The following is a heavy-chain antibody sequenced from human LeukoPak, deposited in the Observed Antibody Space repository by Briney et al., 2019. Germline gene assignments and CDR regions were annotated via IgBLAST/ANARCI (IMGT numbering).Heavy chain of an antibody. V-gene: IGHV3-33*01. Sequence: GRSLRLSCAASGFFFSSYGMHWVRQAPGKGLEWVAVIWYDGSNKYYADSVKGRFTISRDNSKNTLYLQMNSLRAEDTAVYYCARGSGDSSGYYFDGFDYWGQGTLVTVSS. D-gene: IGHD3-22*01. CDR2: IWYDGSNK. CDR3: ARGSGDSSGYYFDGFDY. CDR1: GFFFSSYG. J-gene: IGHJ4*02.